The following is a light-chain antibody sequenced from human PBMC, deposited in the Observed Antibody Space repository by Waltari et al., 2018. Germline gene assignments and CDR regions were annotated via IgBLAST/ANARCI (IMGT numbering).Light chain of an antibody. CDR1: QRVLYSSNNKNY. CDR3: QQYYSRPLT. Sequence: DIVMTQSPDSLAVSLGERATINCKSSQRVLYSSNNKNYLAWYQQKPGQPPKLLIYWASSRESGVPDRFSGSGSGTDFTLTINSLQAADVALYYCQQYYSRPLTFGGGTKVDIK. J-gene: IGKJ4*01. V-gene: IGKV4-1*01. CDR2: WAS.